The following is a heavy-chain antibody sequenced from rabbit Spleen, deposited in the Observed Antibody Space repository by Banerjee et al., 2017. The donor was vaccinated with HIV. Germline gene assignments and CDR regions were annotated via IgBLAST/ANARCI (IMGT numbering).Heavy chain of an antibody. CDR3: ARNPYGSSISI. J-gene: IGHJ6*01. D-gene: IGHD1-1*01. V-gene: IGHV1S45*01. CDR2: IYTGDGTT. Sequence: EESGGDLVKPEGSLTLTCTASGFPFSSGYWICWVRQAPGKGLEWIACIYTGDGTTYYATWAKGRFTISKTSSTTVTLQMTSLTAADTATYFCARNPYGSSISIWGQGTLVTVS. CDR1: GFPFSSGYW.